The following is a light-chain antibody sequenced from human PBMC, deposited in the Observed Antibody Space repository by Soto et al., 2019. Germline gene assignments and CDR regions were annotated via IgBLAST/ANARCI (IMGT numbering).Light chain of an antibody. J-gene: IGKJ1*01. V-gene: IGKV3-20*01. CDR2: GAS. CDR3: QQYGRSPWT. CDR1: QSVSSNF. Sequence: EIVLTQSPGTLSLSPGERATLSCRASQSVSSNFLAWYQQKPGQAPRLLIYGASSRATVIPDRFSGSGSGTDFTLTISRLEPEDFAVYYCQQYGRSPWTFGQGTKVEIK.